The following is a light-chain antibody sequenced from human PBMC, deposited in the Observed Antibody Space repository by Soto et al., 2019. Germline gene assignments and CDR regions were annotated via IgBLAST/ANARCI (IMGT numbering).Light chain of an antibody. CDR3: QRYDSYST. CDR2: KAS. CDR1: QSIDSW. Sequence: STLSASRGDRITITCRASQSIDSWLAWYQQKPGKAPKLLVYKASILESGVSSRFSGSGSGTEFTLTISSLQPDDFATYYCQRYDSYSTFGQGTKVDIK. J-gene: IGKJ2*01. V-gene: IGKV1-5*03.